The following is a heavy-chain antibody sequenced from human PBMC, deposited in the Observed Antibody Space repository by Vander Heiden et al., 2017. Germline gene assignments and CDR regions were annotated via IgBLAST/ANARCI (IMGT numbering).Heavy chain of an antibody. J-gene: IGHJ4*02. CDR3: AKDRVGL. CDR2: ITTGGNTA. Sequence: EVQLLESGAGLVQPGGSLSPSCAISGFSFSCSVMRWVRQAPGKGLEWVALITTGGNTAYYADSVKGRLTVSRDNSRNMVYLQMSSLRAEDTAVYYCAKDRVGLWGQGTLVTVSS. CDR1: GFSFSCSV. V-gene: IGHV3-23*01.